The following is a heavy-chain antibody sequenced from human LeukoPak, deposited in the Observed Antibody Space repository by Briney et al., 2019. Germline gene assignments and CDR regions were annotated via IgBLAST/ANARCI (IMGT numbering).Heavy chain of an antibody. D-gene: IGHD3-22*01. Sequence: PGGSLRLSCAASGFTFSSYAMSWVRQAPGKGLEWVSAISGSGGSTYYADSVKGRFTISRGNSKNTLYLQMNSLRAEDTAVYYCAKPGYYDSSGPFDYWGQGTLVTVSS. CDR1: GFTFSSYA. J-gene: IGHJ4*02. CDR3: AKPGYYDSSGPFDY. CDR2: ISGSGGST. V-gene: IGHV3-23*01.